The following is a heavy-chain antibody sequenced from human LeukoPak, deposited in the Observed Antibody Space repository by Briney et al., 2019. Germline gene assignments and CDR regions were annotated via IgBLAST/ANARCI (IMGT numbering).Heavy chain of an antibody. CDR2: IIPTFGTA. D-gene: IGHD5-24*01. Sequence: SVKVSCKASGGTFSSYAISWVRQAPGQGLEWMGGIIPTFGTANYAQKFQGRVTITADESTSTAYMELSSLRSEDTAVYYCARVGNRDGYSFDYWGQGTLVTVSS. V-gene: IGHV1-69*13. CDR3: ARVGNRDGYSFDY. CDR1: GGTFSSYA. J-gene: IGHJ4*02.